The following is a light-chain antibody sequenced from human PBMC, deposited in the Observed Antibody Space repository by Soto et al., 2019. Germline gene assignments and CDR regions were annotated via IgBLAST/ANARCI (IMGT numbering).Light chain of an antibody. CDR1: SSDIGAYNW. CDR2: DVS. Sequence: QSVLTQPPSASGTPGQRVTISCSGTSSDIGAYNWVSWYQHHPGKAPKLMIYDVSNRPSGVSDRFSGSMSGNTASLTISGLQADDEADYYCSSYTTSNTYVFGTGTQLTVL. V-gene: IGLV2-14*03. CDR3: SSYTTSNTYV. J-gene: IGLJ1*01.